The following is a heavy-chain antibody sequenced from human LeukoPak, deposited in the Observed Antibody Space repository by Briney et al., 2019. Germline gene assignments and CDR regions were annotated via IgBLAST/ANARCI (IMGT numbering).Heavy chain of an antibody. Sequence: GESLKISCKDSGHNLATHYINWVRPMPGKGLEWKGRIDPDDSYTNYSPAFQGHVTMSADKSSRTAYLQWSSLEASDTAMYYCARRPGGVLADTDFFESWGQGTLVIVSS. CDR3: ARRPGGVLADTDFFES. CDR2: IDPDDSYT. V-gene: IGHV5-10-1*01. D-gene: IGHD3-16*01. J-gene: IGHJ4*02. CDR1: GHNLATHY.